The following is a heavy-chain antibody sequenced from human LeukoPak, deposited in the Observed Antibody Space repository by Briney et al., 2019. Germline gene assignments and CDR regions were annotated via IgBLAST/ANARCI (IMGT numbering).Heavy chain of an antibody. V-gene: IGHV4-34*01. CDR2: INHSGST. CDR1: GGSFSGYY. J-gene: IGHJ4*02. Sequence: SETLSLTXAVYGGSFSGYYWNWIRQPPGKGLEWIGEINHSGSTNYNPSLKSRVNILVDTSKNQFSLKVSSVTAADTAVYYCARGPAGVVTPLDYWGQGTLVTVSS. CDR3: ARGPAGVVTPLDY. D-gene: IGHD3-3*01.